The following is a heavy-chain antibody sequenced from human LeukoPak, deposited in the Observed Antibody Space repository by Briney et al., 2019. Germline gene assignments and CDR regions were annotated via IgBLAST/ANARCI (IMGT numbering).Heavy chain of an antibody. J-gene: IGHJ6*02. Sequence: GGSLRLSCAASGFTFSSYWMHWVRQAPGKGLVWVSRINSDGSSTSYADSVKGRFTISRDNAKNTLYLQMNSLRAEDTAVYYCARDYPDGYSSGWPPYYYGMDVWGQGTTVTVSS. V-gene: IGHV3-74*01. CDR1: GFTFSSYW. D-gene: IGHD6-19*01. CDR2: INSDGSST. CDR3: ARDYPDGYSSGWPPYYYGMDV.